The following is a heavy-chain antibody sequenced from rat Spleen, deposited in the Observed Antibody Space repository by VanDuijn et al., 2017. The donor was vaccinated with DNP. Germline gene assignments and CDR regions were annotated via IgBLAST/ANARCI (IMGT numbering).Heavy chain of an antibody. J-gene: IGHJ2*01. CDR3: ARGVYGGYLYFDY. V-gene: IGHV5-31*01. Sequence: EVQLVESGGDLVQPGRSLKLSCVASGFTFNNYWMTWIRQVPGKGLEWIASITSSGGSTYYQDSMKGRFIISRDNAKNTLYLQVSSLRSEDTATYYCARGVYGGYLYFDYWGQGVMVTVSS. D-gene: IGHD1-11*01. CDR2: ITSSGGST. CDR1: GFTFNNYW.